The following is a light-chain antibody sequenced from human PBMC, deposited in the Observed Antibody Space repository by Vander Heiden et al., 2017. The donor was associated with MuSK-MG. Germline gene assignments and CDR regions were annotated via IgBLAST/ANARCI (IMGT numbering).Light chain of an antibody. J-gene: IGLJ3*02. CDR2: DDS. V-gene: IGLV3-21*02. CDR3: QVWDTSSDHWV. CDR1: NIGSNS. Sequence: SYVLTQPPSVSVAPGQTARIACGGNNIGSNSVHWYQQRPGQAPVLVVFDDSDRPSGIPERFSGSNPGNTATLTISRVEAGDEADYYCQVWDTSSDHWVFGGGTKLTVL.